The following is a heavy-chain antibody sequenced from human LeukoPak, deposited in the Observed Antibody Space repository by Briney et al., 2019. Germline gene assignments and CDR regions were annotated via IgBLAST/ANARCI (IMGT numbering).Heavy chain of an antibody. V-gene: IGHV3-30-3*01. J-gene: IGHJ4*02. CDR3: TRGTNDYGGIERKKPFDY. CDR2: ISYDGSNK. CDR1: GFTVSSSY. D-gene: IGHD4-23*01. Sequence: PGGSLRLSCAASGFTVSSSYMSWVRQAPGKGLEWVAVISYDGSNKYYVDSVKGRFTISRDNSKNTLYLQMSSLRAEDTAVYYCTRGTNDYGGIERKKPFDYWGQGTLVTVSS.